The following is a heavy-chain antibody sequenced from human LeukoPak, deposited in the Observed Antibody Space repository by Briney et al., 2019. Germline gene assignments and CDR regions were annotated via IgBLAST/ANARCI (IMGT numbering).Heavy chain of an antibody. D-gene: IGHD2-15*01. CDR2: ISSSSSYI. V-gene: IGHV3-21*01. CDR3: AREHCSAGSWNARTFYY. J-gene: IGHJ4*02. Sequence: GGSLRLSCAASGFTFGSYSMNWVRHAPGKGLEWGSSISSSSSYIYYADSVKGRFTISRDNAKNSLYLHINSQTAEDRAGYYCAREHCSAGSWNARTFYYCGPGALVTVSS. CDR1: GFTFGSYS.